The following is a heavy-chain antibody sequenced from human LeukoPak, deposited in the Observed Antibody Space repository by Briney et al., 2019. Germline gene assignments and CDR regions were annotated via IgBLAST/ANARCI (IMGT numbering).Heavy chain of an antibody. Sequence: QSGGSLRLSCAASGLTVSNNYMSWVRQAPGKGLEWVSVIYGADNTNYADSVKGRFAISRDNSKNTVFLQMNSLRDEDTAVYYCAGDWNGDYVIEYWGQGTLVTVSS. CDR3: AGDWNGDYVIEY. D-gene: IGHD4-17*01. J-gene: IGHJ4*02. CDR1: GLTVSNNY. CDR2: IYGADNT. V-gene: IGHV3-53*01.